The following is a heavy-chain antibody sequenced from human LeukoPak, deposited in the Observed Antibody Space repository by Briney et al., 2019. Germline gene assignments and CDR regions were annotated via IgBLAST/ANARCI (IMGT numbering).Heavy chain of an antibody. Sequence: GGSLRLSCAASGFTFDDYGMSWVRQAPGKGLEWVSGISPSGSISYYADSVKGRFTISRDNSKNTLYLQMNSVRAEDTAVYYCAKDQAYCTGGNCYYYFYYLDVWGRGTTVTVSS. D-gene: IGHD2-15*01. J-gene: IGHJ6*03. V-gene: IGHV3-23*01. CDR2: ISPSGSIS. CDR1: GFTFDDYG. CDR3: AKDQAYCTGGNCYYYFYYLDV.